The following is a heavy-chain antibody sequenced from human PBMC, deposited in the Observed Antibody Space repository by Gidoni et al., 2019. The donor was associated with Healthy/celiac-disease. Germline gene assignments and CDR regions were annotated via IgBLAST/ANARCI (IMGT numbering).Heavy chain of an antibody. CDR2: IKQDGSEK. J-gene: IGHJ4*02. V-gene: IGHV3-7*03. CDR3: ARELLWDGGNELDY. Sequence: EVQLVESGGGLVQPGGSLRLSCAASGFSFCSYWMSWVRQAPGKGLEWVANIKQDGSEKYYVDSVKGRFTISRDNAKNSLYLQMNSLRAEDTAVYYCARELLWDGGNELDYWGQGTLVTVSS. CDR1: GFSFCSYW. D-gene: IGHD2-15*01.